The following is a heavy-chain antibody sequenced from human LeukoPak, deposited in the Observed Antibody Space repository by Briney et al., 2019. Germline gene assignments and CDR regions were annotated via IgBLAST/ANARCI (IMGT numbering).Heavy chain of an antibody. Sequence: SQTLSLTCTVSGGSIGSGGHYWSWIRQPAGKGLEWIGRIYTSGSTNYNPSLKSRVTMSVDTSKNQFSLKLSSVTAADTAVYYCARDSPNWNYAEGAFDIWGQGTMVTVSS. D-gene: IGHD1-7*01. CDR1: GGSIGSGGHY. V-gene: IGHV4-61*02. CDR3: ARDSPNWNYAEGAFDI. J-gene: IGHJ3*02. CDR2: IYTSGST.